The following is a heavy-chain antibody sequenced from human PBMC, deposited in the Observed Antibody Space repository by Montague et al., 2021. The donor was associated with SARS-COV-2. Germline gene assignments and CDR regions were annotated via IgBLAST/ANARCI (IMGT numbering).Heavy chain of an antibody. CDR2: IYYTGST. J-gene: IGHJ3*02. CDR1: GGSVSSSSYY. D-gene: IGHD3-10*01. Sequence: SETLSLTCTVSGGSVSSSSYYWGWIRQPPGKGLEWIGSIYYTGSTYYNPSLKSRVTISVDTSKNQFSLKLSPVTAAATAVYYCVRHITGSGNAFDIWGQGTMVTVSS. V-gene: IGHV4-39*01. CDR3: VRHITGSGNAFDI.